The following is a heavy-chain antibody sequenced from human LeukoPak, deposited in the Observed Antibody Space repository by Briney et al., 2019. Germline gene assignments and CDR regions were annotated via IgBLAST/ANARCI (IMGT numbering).Heavy chain of an antibody. D-gene: IGHD6-6*01. CDR2: ISSSSSTI. Sequence: GGSLRLSCAASGFTFSSYSMNLVRQAPGKGLEWVSYISSSSSTIYYADSVKGRFTISRDNAKNSLYLQMSSLRAEDTAVYYCARDPSSSSCWGQGTLVTVSS. CDR1: GFTFSSYS. V-gene: IGHV3-48*01. J-gene: IGHJ4*02. CDR3: ARDPSSSSC.